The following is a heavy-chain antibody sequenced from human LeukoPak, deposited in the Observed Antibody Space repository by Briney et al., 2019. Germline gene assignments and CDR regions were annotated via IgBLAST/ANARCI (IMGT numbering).Heavy chain of an antibody. Sequence: GSLRLSCTASGFTFSNYDMHWVRQAPGKGLEWVANIKEDGSEKDYVDSVKGRFTISRDNAKNSLYLQMDSLRAEDTAVYYCARDRIGGVEYWGQGTLVTVSS. D-gene: IGHD3-10*01. CDR2: IKEDGSEK. CDR1: GFTFSNYD. V-gene: IGHV3-7*01. J-gene: IGHJ4*02. CDR3: ARDRIGGVEY.